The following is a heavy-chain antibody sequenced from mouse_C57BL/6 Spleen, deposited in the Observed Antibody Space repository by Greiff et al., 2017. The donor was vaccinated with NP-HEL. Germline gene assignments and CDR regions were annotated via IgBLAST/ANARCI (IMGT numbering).Heavy chain of an antibody. CDR3: ARGLYSPWFAY. V-gene: IGHV3-6*01. Sequence: EVHLVESGPGLVKPSQSLSLTCSVTGYSITSGYYWNWIRQFPGNKLEWMGYISYDGSNNYNPSLKNRISITRDTSKNQFFLKLNSVTTEDTATYYCARGLYSPWFAYWGQGTLVTVSA. D-gene: IGHD2-1*01. CDR1: GYSITSGYY. CDR2: ISYDGSN. J-gene: IGHJ3*01.